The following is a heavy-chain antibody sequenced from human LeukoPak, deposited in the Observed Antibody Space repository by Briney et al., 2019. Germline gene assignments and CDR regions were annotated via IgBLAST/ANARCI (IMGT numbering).Heavy chain of an antibody. CDR3: ARAAYCGGDCYSFAFDI. CDR1: GLTVSSNH. CDR2: IYSGGTT. V-gene: IGHV3-53*01. J-gene: IGHJ3*02. D-gene: IGHD2-21*01. Sequence: GGPLRLSCAASGLTVSSNHMSWVRQAPGKGLEWVSAIYSGGTTYSADSLKGRFTISRDNSKNTLYLQMNSLRAEDTAVYYCARAAYCGGDCYSFAFDIWGQGTMLTVSS.